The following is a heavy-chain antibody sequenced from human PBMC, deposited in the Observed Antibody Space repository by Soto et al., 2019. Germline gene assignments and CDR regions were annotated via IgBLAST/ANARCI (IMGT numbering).Heavy chain of an antibody. V-gene: IGHV4-4*02. Sequence: QVQLQESGPTLVKPSETLSLTCAVSGDSISSTNWWVWVRQPPGKGLEWIGEIYHSGNTNYNPSFKGRVTLSVDKSKNQFSLMLTSVTAADTAVYYCARDRGIAAAGVWGQGTLVTVSS. CDR2: IYHSGNT. CDR3: ARDRGIAAAGV. CDR1: GDSISSTNW. D-gene: IGHD6-13*01. J-gene: IGHJ4*02.